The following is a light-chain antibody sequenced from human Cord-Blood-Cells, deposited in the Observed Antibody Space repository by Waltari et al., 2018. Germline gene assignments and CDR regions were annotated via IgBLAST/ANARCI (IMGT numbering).Light chain of an antibody. Sequence: DIVMTQSPLSLPVTPGEPASISCRSSQSLLHSNGYNYLDRYLQKPGQSPQLLIYLGSNRASGGPDRFSVSGSCTDFTLKISRVEAEDVGVYYCMQALQTPRTFGQGTKVEIK. CDR1: QSLLHSNGYNY. J-gene: IGKJ1*01. V-gene: IGKV2-28*01. CDR3: MQALQTPRT. CDR2: LGS.